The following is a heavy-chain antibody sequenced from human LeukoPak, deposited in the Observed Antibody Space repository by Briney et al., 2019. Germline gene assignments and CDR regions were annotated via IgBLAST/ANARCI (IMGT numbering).Heavy chain of an antibody. Sequence: SGPTLVNPSETLSLTCTVSGGSISSSSYYWGWIRQPPGKGLEWIGSIYYSGSTYYNPSLKSRVTISVDTSKNLFSLKLSSVTAADTAVYYCARLPCGSTSCYGGFDYWGQGTLVTVSS. J-gene: IGHJ4*02. D-gene: IGHD2-2*01. CDR2: IYYSGST. CDR3: ARLPCGSTSCYGGFDY. V-gene: IGHV4-39*01. CDR1: GGSISSSSYY.